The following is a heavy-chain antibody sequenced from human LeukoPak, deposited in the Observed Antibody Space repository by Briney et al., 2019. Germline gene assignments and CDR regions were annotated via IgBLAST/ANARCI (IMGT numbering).Heavy chain of an antibody. V-gene: IGHV4-39*01. CDR1: GGSISSSSYY. CDR3: ARTPYYMDV. D-gene: IGHD2-15*01. Sequence: SETLPLTCTVSGGSISSSSYYWGWIRQPPGKGLEWIGSIYYSGSTYYNPSLKSRVTISVDTSKNQFSLKLSSVTAADTAVYYCARTPYYMDVWGKGTTVTISS. J-gene: IGHJ6*03. CDR2: IYYSGST.